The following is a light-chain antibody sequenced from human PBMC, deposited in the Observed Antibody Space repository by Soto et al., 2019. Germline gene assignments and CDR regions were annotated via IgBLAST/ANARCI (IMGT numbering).Light chain of an antibody. V-gene: IGKV3-20*01. J-gene: IGKJ2*01. CDR3: QPYGSPLYT. CDR1: QSVSSSY. Sequence: EIVLTQSPGTLSLSPGERATLSCRASQSVSSSYLAWYQQKPGQAPRLLIYGASSRATGIADRFSGSGSGTDFSVPISSLEPVDCAVYYCQPYGSPLYTCGQGTKLEIK. CDR2: GAS.